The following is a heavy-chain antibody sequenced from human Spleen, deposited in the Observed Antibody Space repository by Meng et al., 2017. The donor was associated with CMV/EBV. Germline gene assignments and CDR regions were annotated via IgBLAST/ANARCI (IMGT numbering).Heavy chain of an antibody. J-gene: IGHJ6*02. CDR3: AKDKHCSSTSCYTRGYGMDV. CDR2: ISSSGSTI. Sequence: GESLKISCAASGFTFSSYEMNWVRQAPGKGLEWVSYISSSGSTIYYADSVKGRFTISRDNAKNSLYLQMNSLRAEDTAVYYCAKDKHCSSTSCYTRGYGMDVWGQGTTVTVSS. D-gene: IGHD2-2*02. CDR1: GFTFSSYE. V-gene: IGHV3-48*03.